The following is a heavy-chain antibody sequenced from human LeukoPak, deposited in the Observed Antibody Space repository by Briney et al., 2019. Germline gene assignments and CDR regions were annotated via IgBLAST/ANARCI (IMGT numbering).Heavy chain of an antibody. D-gene: IGHD2-2*01. CDR3: AKDPTRYIVVVQNWFDP. CDR2: IRYDGSNK. Sequence: GGSLRLSCAASGFIFNTYVMHWVRQAPGKGLEWLAFIRYDGSNKNYADSVKGRFTISRDNTKNSLYLQMNSLRAEDTAVYYCAKDPTRYIVVVQNWFDPWGQGTLVTVSS. CDR1: GFIFNTYV. J-gene: IGHJ5*02. V-gene: IGHV3-30*02.